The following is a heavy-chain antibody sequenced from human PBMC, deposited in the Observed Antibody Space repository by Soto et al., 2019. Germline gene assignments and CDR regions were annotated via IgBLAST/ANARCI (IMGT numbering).Heavy chain of an antibody. Sequence: SETLSLTCAVSGYSISSGYYWGWIRQPPGKGLEWIGSIYHSGSTYYNPSLKSRVTISVDTSKNQFSLKLSSVTAADTAVYYCARSPPPRYSSSWFRYDYYYGMDVWVQGTTVT. CDR3: ARSPPPRYSSSWFRYDYYYGMDV. V-gene: IGHV4-38-2*01. CDR2: IYHSGST. D-gene: IGHD6-13*01. CDR1: GYSISSGYY. J-gene: IGHJ6*02.